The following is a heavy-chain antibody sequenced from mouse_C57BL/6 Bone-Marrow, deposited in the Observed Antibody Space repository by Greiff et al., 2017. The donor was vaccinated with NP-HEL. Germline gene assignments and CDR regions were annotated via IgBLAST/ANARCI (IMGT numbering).Heavy chain of an antibody. J-gene: IGHJ3*01. CDR1: GYTFTDYN. Sequence: EVQLQQSGPELVKPGASVKIPCKASGYTFTDYNMDWVKQSHGKSLEWIGDINPNNGGTIYNQKFKGKATLTVDKSSSTAYMELRSLTSEDTAVYYCARRNYGSSYSAWFAYWGQGTLVTVSA. V-gene: IGHV1-18*01. CDR3: ARRNYGSSYSAWFAY. D-gene: IGHD1-1*01. CDR2: INPNNGGT.